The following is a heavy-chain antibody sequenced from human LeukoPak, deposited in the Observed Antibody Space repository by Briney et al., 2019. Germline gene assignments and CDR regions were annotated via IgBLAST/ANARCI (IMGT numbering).Heavy chain of an antibody. CDR2: IYTSGST. J-gene: IGHJ4*02. CDR1: GGSISSGSYY. Sequence: SETLSLTCTVSGGSISSGSYYWSWIRQPAGKGLEWIGRIYTSGSTNCNPSLKSRVTISVDTSKNQFSLKLSSVTAADTAVYYCAGTYHDFWSGYPNFDYWGQGTLVTVSS. CDR3: AGTYHDFWSGYPNFDY. V-gene: IGHV4-61*02. D-gene: IGHD3-3*01.